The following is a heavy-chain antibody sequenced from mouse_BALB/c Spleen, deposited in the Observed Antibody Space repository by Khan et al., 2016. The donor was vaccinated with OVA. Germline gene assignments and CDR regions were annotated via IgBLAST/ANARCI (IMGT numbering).Heavy chain of an antibody. CDR3: ARGDGYYVYFDY. J-gene: IGHJ2*01. CDR2: IYPGSDNA. CDR1: GYTFTYYV. Sequence: QMQLEESGPELVKPGASVKMSCKASGYTFTYYVITWVKQRTGQGLEWIGEIYPGSDNAYYNERFKGKATLTADKSSNTTHMQLSSLTSEDSAVYFCARGDGYYVYFDYWARAPLSQSPQ. V-gene: IGHV1-81*01. D-gene: IGHD2-3*01.